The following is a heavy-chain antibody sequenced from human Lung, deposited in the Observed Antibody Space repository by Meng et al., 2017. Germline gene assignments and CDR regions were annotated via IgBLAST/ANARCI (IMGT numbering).Heavy chain of an antibody. J-gene: IGHJ4*02. CDR2: IYHSGST. CDR1: GGSISSRNW. V-gene: IGHV4-4*03. D-gene: IGHD6-19*01. CDR3: ARRGLWLDPQNFDY. Sequence: GQLKGRGPGPVKPLGTLCPDCAGSGGSISSRNWWSWAREPPGKGLEWIGEIYHSGSTKYNPSLKSRVTISVDKSKNQFSLKLSSVTAADTALYYCARRGLWLDPQNFDYWGQGTLVTVSS.